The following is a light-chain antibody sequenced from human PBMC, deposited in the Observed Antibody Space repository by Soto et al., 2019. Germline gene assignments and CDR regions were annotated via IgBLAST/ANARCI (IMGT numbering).Light chain of an antibody. CDR2: SDN. V-gene: IGLV1-44*01. CDR3: AVWDDSLNGPV. Sequence: QSVLTQPPSVSAAPGQKVTISCSGSSSNIGKNYVSWYQQVPGAAPKLLISSDNKRPSGVPDRFSGAKSGTSASLAISGLQSEDEADYYCAVWDDSLNGPVFGGGTKLTVL. CDR1: SSNIGKNY. J-gene: IGLJ3*02.